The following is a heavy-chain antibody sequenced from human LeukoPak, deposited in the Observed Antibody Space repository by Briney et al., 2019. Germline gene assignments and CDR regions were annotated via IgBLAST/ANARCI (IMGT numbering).Heavy chain of an antibody. CDR3: AKGGKWDVTPFDY. CDR1: GFTFSSYA. V-gene: IGHV3-23*01. D-gene: IGHD1-26*01. J-gene: IGHJ4*02. Sequence: GGSLRLSCAASGFTFSSYAMSWVRQAPGKGLEWVSAISGGGGSTYYADSVKGRFTISRDNSKNTLYLQVNNLRAEDTAVYYCAKGGKWDVTPFDYWGQGTLVTVSS. CDR2: ISGGGGST.